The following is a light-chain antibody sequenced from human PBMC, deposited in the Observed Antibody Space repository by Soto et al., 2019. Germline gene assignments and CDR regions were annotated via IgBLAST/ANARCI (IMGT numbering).Light chain of an antibody. V-gene: IGKV3-15*01. CDR3: QQYNNWPPLFT. Sequence: EIVMTQSPATLSVSPGERATLSCRANQSVSSNLAWYQQKPGQAPGLLIYGASTRATGIPARFSGSGSGTEFILTISSLQSEDFAVYYCQQYNNWPPLFTFGPGTKVDIK. CDR1: QSVSSN. CDR2: GAS. J-gene: IGKJ3*01.